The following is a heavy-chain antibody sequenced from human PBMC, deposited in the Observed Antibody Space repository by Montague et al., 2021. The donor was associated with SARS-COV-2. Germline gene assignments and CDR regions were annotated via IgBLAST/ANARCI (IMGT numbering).Heavy chain of an antibody. Sequence: SLRLSCAASGFTFNYYVMSWVRQAPGKGLEWVSVIYSGGSDSYFXDSVKGRFTVSRDNSKSTHYLHMHSLGVDDTAVYYCARAGDSAHFYFDSWGQGTLGTVSS. CDR2: IYSGGSDS. CDR1: GFTFNYYV. V-gene: IGHV3-23*03. CDR3: ARAGDSAHFYFDS. J-gene: IGHJ4*02. D-gene: IGHD1-26*01.